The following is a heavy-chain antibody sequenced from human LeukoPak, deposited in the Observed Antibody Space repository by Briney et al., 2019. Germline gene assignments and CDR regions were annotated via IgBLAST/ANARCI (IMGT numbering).Heavy chain of an antibody. J-gene: IGHJ4*02. D-gene: IGHD6-6*01. CDR3: ARAHQYSSSSNY. CDR1: LFTFSSYS. V-gene: IGHV3-21*01. CDR2: ISSSSSYI. Sequence: GGSLRLSCAHSLFTFSSYSMNGVRQAPGKGLEWVSSISSSSSYIYYADSVKGRFTISRDNAKNSLYLQMNSLRAEDTAVYYCARAHQYSSSSNYWGQGTLVTVSS.